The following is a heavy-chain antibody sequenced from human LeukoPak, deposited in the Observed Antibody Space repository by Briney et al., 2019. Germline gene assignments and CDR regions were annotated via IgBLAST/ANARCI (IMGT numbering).Heavy chain of an antibody. CDR2: IDRSGGST. V-gene: IGHV3-23*01. CDR1: GFFFNNYA. J-gene: IGHJ5*01. Sequence: GGSLRLSCAASGFFFNNYAMSWVRQAPGKGLEWVAAIDRSGGSTFYADSVKGRFTISKDNSKNTLYLQINSLRVDDTAIYYCARGSHGEHDSWGQGTLVTVSS. D-gene: IGHD4-17*01. CDR3: ARGSHGEHDS.